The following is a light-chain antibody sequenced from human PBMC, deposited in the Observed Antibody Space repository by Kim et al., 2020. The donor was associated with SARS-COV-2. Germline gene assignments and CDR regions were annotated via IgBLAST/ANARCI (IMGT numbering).Light chain of an antibody. CDR2: EDN. V-gene: IGLV6-57*02. CDR3: QSYDSSNVV. CDR1: SGSVASNY. Sequence: GKTVPVSCAGSSGSVASNYVQWDQQRPGSAPTTVIYEDNQRPSGVPGRFSGSIDSSSNSASLTISGLKTEDEADYYCQSYDSSNVVFGGGTQLTVL. J-gene: IGLJ2*01.